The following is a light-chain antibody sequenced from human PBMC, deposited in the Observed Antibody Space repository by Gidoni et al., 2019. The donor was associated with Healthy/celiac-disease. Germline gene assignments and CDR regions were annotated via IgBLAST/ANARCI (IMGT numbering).Light chain of an antibody. Sequence: QSVLTQPPSVSGAPGQRVTISCTGSSSNIGAGYDVHWYQQLPGPAPKLLIYSDSNRPSGVPDRFSGSKSGTSASLAITGLQAEDEADYYCQSYDSSLSGYVFGTGTKVTVL. CDR3: QSYDSSLSGYV. CDR1: SSNIGAGYD. V-gene: IGLV1-40*01. CDR2: SDS. J-gene: IGLJ1*01.